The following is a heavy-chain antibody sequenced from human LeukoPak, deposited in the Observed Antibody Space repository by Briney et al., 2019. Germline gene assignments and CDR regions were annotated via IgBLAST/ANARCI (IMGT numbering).Heavy chain of an antibody. J-gene: IGHJ4*02. Sequence: GGPLGFSVAAPGLTFISYWLSWVRQAPGKGLNGLANIKQDGSEKYYVDSVKGRFTISRDNAKNSLYLQMNSLGAEDTAVYYCARALVVVVITGYFDYWGQGTLVTVSS. CDR2: IKQDGSEK. V-gene: IGHV3-7*01. CDR3: ARALVVVVITGYFDY. D-gene: IGHD3-22*01. CDR1: GLTFISYW.